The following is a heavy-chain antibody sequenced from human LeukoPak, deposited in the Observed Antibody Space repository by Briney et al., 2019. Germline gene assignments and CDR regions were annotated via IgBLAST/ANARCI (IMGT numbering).Heavy chain of an antibody. CDR2: ISWDGINT. V-gene: IGHV3-43D*03. D-gene: IGHD3-10*02. CDR3: AELGITMIGGV. CDR1: GFTFDDYA. J-gene: IGHJ6*04. Sequence: PGGSLRLSCAASGFTFDDYAMYWVRQAPGKGLELVSFISWDGINTYYGDSVKGRFTISRDNAKNSLYLQMNSLRAEDTAVYYCAELGITMIGGVWGKGTTVTISS.